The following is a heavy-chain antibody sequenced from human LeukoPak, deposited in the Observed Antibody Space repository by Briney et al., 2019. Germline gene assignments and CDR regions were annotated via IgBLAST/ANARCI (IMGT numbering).Heavy chain of an antibody. V-gene: IGHV1-18*01. CDR2: ISGSNGDT. J-gene: IGHJ4*02. D-gene: IGHD5-12*01. CDR1: GYGFHDYG. CDR3: ARGGQWLYFDY. Sequence: ASVKVSFKASGYGFHDYGVTWVRQAPGQGLEWMAWISGSNGDTNYAQNLQGRVTLTTDTSTSTAYMELRSLRSDDTAVYYCARGGQWLYFDYWGQGTLVTVSS.